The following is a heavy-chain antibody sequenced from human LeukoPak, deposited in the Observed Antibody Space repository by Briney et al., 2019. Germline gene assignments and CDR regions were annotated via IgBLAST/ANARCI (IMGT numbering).Heavy chain of an antibody. V-gene: IGHV6-1*01. CDR1: GDSVSSNSAA. Sequence: SQTLSHTCAISGDSVSSNSAAWNWIRQSPSRGLEWLGRTYYRSKWYNDYAVSVKSRITINPDTSKNQFSLQLNSVTPEDTAVYYCARGTEAGGFIAAALGLFDYWGQGTLVTVSS. CDR2: TYYRSKWYN. D-gene: IGHD6-13*01. CDR3: ARGTEAGGFIAAALGLFDY. J-gene: IGHJ4*02.